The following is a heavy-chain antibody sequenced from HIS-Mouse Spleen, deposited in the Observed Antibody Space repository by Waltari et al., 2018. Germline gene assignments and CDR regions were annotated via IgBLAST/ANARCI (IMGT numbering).Heavy chain of an antibody. CDR2: IYTSGST. J-gene: IGHJ4*02. D-gene: IGHD6-13*01. CDR3: AGGIAAAVRPHYFDY. V-gene: IGHV4-4*07. Sequence: QVQLQESGPGLVKPSETLSPTCTVSGGSISMYYRSWIRQPAGKGLAGIGRIYTSGSTNYNPSRMRRVTMSVDTSKNQFSLKLSSVTAADTAVYYCAGGIAAAVRPHYFDYWGQGTLVTVSS. CDR1: GGSISMYY.